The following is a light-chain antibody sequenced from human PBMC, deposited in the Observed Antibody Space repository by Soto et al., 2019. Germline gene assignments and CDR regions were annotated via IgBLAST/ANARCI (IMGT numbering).Light chain of an antibody. CDR3: ATWDSALSAGV. CDR1: SSNIGDNS. Sequence: QSVLTQPPSMSAAPGQMVAISCSGTSSNIGDNSVSWYQHFPGTAPKVLIYDNNNRPSGIPDRFSGSKSGTSATLTIIGLQTGDEADYYCATWDSALSAGVFGGGTQLTVL. V-gene: IGLV1-51*01. J-gene: IGLJ3*02. CDR2: DNN.